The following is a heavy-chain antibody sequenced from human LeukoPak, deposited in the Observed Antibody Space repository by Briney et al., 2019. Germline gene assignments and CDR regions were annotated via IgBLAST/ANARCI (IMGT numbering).Heavy chain of an antibody. CDR3: AKTYYYGSGSYDNWFDP. D-gene: IGHD3-10*01. CDR1: GFTFSSYG. J-gene: IGHJ5*02. CDR2: IRYDGSNK. Sequence: PGGSLRLSCAASGFTFSSYGMHWVRQAPGKGLEWVAFIRYDGSNKYYADPVKGRFTISRDNSKNTLYLQMNSLRAEDTAVYYCAKTYYYGSGSYDNWFDPWGQGTLVTVSS. V-gene: IGHV3-30*02.